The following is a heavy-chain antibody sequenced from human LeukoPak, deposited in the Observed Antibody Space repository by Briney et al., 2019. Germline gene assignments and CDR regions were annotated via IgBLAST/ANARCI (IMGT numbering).Heavy chain of an antibody. D-gene: IGHD2-2*01. CDR3: AKDRGIIRASCSDY. CDR1: GFTFSSYG. CDR2: IRYDGSNK. J-gene: IGHJ4*02. Sequence: GGSPRLSCAASGFTFSSYGMHWVRQAPGKGLEWVAFIRYDGSNKYYADSVKGRFTISRDNSKNTLYLQMNSLRAEDTAVYYCAKDRGIIRASCSDYWGQGTLVTVSS. V-gene: IGHV3-30*02.